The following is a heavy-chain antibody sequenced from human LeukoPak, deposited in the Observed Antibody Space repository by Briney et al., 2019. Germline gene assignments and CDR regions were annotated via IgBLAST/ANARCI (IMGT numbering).Heavy chain of an antibody. V-gene: IGHV3-30*03. Sequence: GGSLRLSCAASGFTFSSYGMHWVRQAPGKGLEWVAVISYDGSNKYYADSVKGRFTISRDNSKNTLYLQMNSLRAEDTAVYYCARERALRWPFDYWGQGTLVTVSS. CDR3: ARERALRWPFDY. J-gene: IGHJ4*02. D-gene: IGHD4-23*01. CDR2: ISYDGSNK. CDR1: GFTFSSYG.